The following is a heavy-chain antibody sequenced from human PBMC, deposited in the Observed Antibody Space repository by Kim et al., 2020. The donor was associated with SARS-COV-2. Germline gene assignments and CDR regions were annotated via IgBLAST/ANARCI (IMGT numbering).Heavy chain of an antibody. CDR3: TSPVPGSSSGRGAFDI. V-gene: IGHV3-48*02. J-gene: IGHJ3*02. D-gene: IGHD6-19*01. Sequence: GGSLRLSCEVSGLTFSSYSMNWVRQAPGKGLVWVSHINTNSSTIYYAESVKGRFTISRDNAKRSVSLQMNGLTYDDTAVYFCTSPVPGSSSGRGAFDIWGQGRMVRVSS. CDR1: GLTFSSYS. CDR2: INTNSSTI.